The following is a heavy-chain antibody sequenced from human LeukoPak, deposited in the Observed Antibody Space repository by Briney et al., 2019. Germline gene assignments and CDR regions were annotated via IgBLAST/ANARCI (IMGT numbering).Heavy chain of an antibody. Sequence: PGGSLGLSCAASGFTFSSYWMTWVRHAPGKGLELVANIKQDGSEKYVDSVKGRFTISRDNAKNSLYLQMNSLRAEDTAVYYCTRDTGCSGGTCYSFYDYWGQGTLVTVSS. D-gene: IGHD2-15*01. CDR3: TRDTGCSGGTCYSFYDY. CDR1: GFTFSSYW. J-gene: IGHJ4*02. V-gene: IGHV3-7*01. CDR2: IKQDGSEK.